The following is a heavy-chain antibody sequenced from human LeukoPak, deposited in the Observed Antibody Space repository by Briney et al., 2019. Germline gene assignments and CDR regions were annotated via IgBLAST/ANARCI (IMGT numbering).Heavy chain of an antibody. CDR2: IRSKAYGGTT. D-gene: IGHD2-21*02. CDR1: GFTFGDYA. V-gene: IGHV3-49*03. J-gene: IGHJ4*02. Sequence: GGSLRLSCTASGFTFGDYAMSWFRQAPGKGLEWVGFIRSKAYGGTTEYAASVKGRFTISRDDSKSIAYLQMNSLKTEDTAVYYCARDYCGGDCYFDWGQGTLVTVSS. CDR3: ARDYCGGDCYFD.